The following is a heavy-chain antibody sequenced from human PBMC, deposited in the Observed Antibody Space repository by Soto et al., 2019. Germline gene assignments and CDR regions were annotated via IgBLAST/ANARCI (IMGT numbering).Heavy chain of an antibody. CDR3: ARDTGDRYFDY. D-gene: IGHD2-21*01. Sequence: QVQLQESGPGLVKPSETLSLTCTVSGGSISSYYWSWIRQPPGKGLEWIGYIHYSGSTNYNPSLKSXXTXSXDTSKNQLSLKLSSVTAADTAVYYCARDTGDRYFDYWGQGTLVTVSS. V-gene: IGHV4-59*01. J-gene: IGHJ4*02. CDR2: IHYSGST. CDR1: GGSISSYY.